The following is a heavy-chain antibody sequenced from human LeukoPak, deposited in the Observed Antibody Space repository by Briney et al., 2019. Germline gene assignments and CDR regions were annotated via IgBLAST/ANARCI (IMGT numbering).Heavy chain of an antibody. CDR2: IYYSGST. J-gene: IGHJ5*02. V-gene: IGHV4-39*01. CDR3: ARQYYDFWSGLNWFDP. Sequence: SQTLSLTCTVSGGSISSGGYYWGWIRQPPGKGLEWIGSIYYSGSTYYNPSLKSRVTISVDTSKNQFSLKLSSVTAADTAVYYCARQYYDFWSGLNWFDPWGQGTLVTVSS. CDR1: GGSISSGGYY. D-gene: IGHD3-3*01.